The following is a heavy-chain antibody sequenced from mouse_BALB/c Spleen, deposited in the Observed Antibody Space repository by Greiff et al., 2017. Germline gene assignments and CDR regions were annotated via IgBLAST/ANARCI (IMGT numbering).Heavy chain of an antibody. CDR3: AREGYYAMDY. CDR1: GYSITSDYA. J-gene: IGHJ4*01. CDR2: ISYSGST. Sequence: VQLQQSGPGLVKPSQSLSLTCTVTGYSITSDYAWNWIRQFPGNQLEWMGYISYSGSTSYNPSLKSRISITRDTSKNQFFLQLNSVTTEDTATYYCAREGYYAMDYWGQGTSVTVSS. V-gene: IGHV3-2*02.